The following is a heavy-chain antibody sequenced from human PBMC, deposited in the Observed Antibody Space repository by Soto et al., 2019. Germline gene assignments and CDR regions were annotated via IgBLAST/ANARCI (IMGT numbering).Heavy chain of an antibody. D-gene: IGHD1-1*01. CDR1: GFIFSSYS. CDR2: ISVNSGSV. CDR3: AKKRQTGGYNWYFDS. J-gene: IGHJ4*02. Sequence: EVQLLESGGGLIQPGGSLRLSCAASGFIFSSYSMYWVRQAPGKRPEGVAGISVNSGSVLYADSVKGRFTISRDNSKNTLYLQLSSLRADDTAIYYCAKKRQTGGYNWYFDSWGQGTLVTVSS. V-gene: IGHV3-23*01.